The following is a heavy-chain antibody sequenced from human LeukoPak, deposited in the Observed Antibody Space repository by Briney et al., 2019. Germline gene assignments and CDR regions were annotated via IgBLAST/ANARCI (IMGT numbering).Heavy chain of an antibody. J-gene: IGHJ4*02. CDR3: ARRRYYRYTGYFDY. CDR1: GDRVSSNSSA. D-gene: IGHD3-16*02. Sequence: SQTLSLTCAISGDRVSSNSSAWNWFRQSPLKGLEWLGMTYYCSKWYTDYAVAVKSRITINPDTSKNQFSLQLNSVIPEGTAVYYWARRRYYRYTGYFDYWGQGTPVTVSS. V-gene: IGHV6-1*01. CDR2: TYYCSKWYT.